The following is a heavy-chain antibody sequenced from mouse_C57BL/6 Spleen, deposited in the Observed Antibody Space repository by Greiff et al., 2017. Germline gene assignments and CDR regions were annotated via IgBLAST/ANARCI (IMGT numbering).Heavy chain of an antibody. J-gene: IGHJ3*01. CDR2: IYPRGGST. CDR1: GFTFTSYD. V-gene: IGHV1-85*01. CDR3: ARRAHYGSSPLAY. Sequence: VKVVESGPELVQPGASVKFSCTASGFTFTSYDIYWVKQRPGQGLEWIGWIYPRGGSTYYPEKFKGRATLTVDTSSSTAYKELHSLTSEDSAVYFGARRAHYGSSPLAYWGQGTLVTVSA. D-gene: IGHD1-1*01.